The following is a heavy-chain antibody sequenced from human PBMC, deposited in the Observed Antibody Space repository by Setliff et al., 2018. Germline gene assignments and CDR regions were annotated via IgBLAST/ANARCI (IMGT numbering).Heavy chain of an antibody. CDR3: AKSGDYSNRGHFDC. J-gene: IGHJ4*02. V-gene: IGHV1-2*06. CDR2: INPNSGGT. Sequence: ASVKVSCKASGYTFSGYYMHWVRQAPGQGLEWMGRINPNSGGTNYAQKFQGRVTMTSDSSISTAYMELSSLRSEDTAVYYCAKSGDYSNRGHFDCWGQGTLVTVSS. CDR1: GYTFSGYY. D-gene: IGHD4-4*01.